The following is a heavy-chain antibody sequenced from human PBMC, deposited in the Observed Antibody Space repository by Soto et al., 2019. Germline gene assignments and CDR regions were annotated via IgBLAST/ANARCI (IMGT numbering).Heavy chain of an antibody. CDR1: GFTFSNHD. Sequence: GGSLRLSCRASGFTFSNHDMDWVRQAPGKGLEWVSVISGSGAGAFYADSVQGRFTISRDNSKNTLYLQMNSLRAEDTAIYYCVREGSGWDSRGSFDFWGRGTMVTVSS. V-gene: IGHV3-23*01. CDR3: VREGSGWDSRGSFDF. D-gene: IGHD6-25*01. J-gene: IGHJ3*01. CDR2: ISGSGAGA.